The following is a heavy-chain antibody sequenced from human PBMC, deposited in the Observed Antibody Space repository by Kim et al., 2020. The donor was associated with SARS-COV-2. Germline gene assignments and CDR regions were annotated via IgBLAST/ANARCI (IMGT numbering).Heavy chain of an antibody. CDR1: GGSISSSSYY. CDR3: ARHVKGRFVVVVAAGTYNWFDP. J-gene: IGHJ5*02. V-gene: IGHV4-39*01. CDR2: IYYSGST. Sequence: SETLSLTCTVSGGSISSSSYYWGWIRQPPGKGLEWIGSIYYSGSTYYNPSLKSRVTISVDTSKNQFSLKLSSVTAADTAVYYCARHVKGRFVVVVAAGTYNWFDPWGQGTLVTVSS. D-gene: IGHD2-15*01.